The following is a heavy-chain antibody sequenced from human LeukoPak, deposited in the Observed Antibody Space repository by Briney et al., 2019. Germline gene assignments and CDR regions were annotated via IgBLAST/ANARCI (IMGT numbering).Heavy chain of an antibody. V-gene: IGHV3-66*01. J-gene: IGHJ5*02. CDR1: GFTVSSNY. CDR3: AREGGCSSTSCYLWGGYNWFDP. CDR2: IYSGGST. Sequence: PGGSLRLSCAASGFTVSSNYMSWVRQAPGKGLEWVSVIYSGGSTYYADSVKGRFTISRDNSKNTLYLQMNSLRAEDTAVYYCAREGGCSSTSCYLWGGYNWFDPWGQGTLVTVSS. D-gene: IGHD2-2*01.